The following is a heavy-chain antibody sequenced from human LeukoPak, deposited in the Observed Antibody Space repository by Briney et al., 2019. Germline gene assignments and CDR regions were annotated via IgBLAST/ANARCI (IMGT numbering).Heavy chain of an antibody. Sequence: ASVKVSCKASGYTFTGYYIHWVRQAPGQGPEWMGWTNPHGGATNYAQKFQGRVTMTRDTSISTAFMELSSLTSDDTAMYYCSRDLLMYYSGSGESTWGQGTQVTVSS. J-gene: IGHJ5*02. CDR1: GYTFTGYY. CDR3: SRDLLMYYSGSGEST. CDR2: TNPHGGAT. V-gene: IGHV1-2*02. D-gene: IGHD3-10*01.